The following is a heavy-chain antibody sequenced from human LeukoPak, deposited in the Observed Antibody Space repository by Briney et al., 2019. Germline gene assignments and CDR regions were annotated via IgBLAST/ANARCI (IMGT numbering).Heavy chain of an antibody. Sequence: GGSLRLSCAASGFTFSSYAMHWVRQAPGKGLEWVAVTSHDETTKVYADSVKGRFTISRDNSKNTLYLQMNSLRAEDTAMYYCARGLGYCTSTTCLLPFDYWGQGTLVTVSS. D-gene: IGHD2-2*01. CDR3: ARGLGYCTSTTCLLPFDY. V-gene: IGHV3-30*04. J-gene: IGHJ4*02. CDR1: GFTFSSYA. CDR2: TSHDETTK.